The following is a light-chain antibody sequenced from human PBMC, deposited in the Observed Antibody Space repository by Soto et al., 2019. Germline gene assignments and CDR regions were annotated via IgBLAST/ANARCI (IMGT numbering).Light chain of an antibody. CDR2: AIS. J-gene: IGKJ1*01. CDR3: QQYDSLPRT. Sequence: EIVLTQSPGTLSLSPGERATLSCRASHTISSSYLAWYQQKPGQAPRLLMYAISSRATGIPDRFSGSGSGTDFTLTITRLEPEDFAVYYCQQYDSLPRTFGQGTKVDI. V-gene: IGKV3-20*01. CDR1: HTISSSY.